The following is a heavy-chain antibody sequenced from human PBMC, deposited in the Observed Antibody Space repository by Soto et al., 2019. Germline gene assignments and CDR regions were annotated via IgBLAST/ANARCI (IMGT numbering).Heavy chain of an antibody. J-gene: IGHJ4*02. CDR2: IYYSGST. V-gene: IGHV4-59*01. D-gene: IGHD5-12*01. CDR3: ARAYGGYADY. CDR1: GRSISSYY. Sequence: SETLYLTCTISGRSISSYYWSWIRQPPGKGLEWIGYIYYSGSTNYNPSLKSRVTISVDTSKNQFSLKLSSVTAADTAVYYCARAYGGYADYWGQGALVTVSS.